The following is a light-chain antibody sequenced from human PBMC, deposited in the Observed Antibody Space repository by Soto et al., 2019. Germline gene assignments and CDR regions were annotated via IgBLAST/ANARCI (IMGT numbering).Light chain of an antibody. J-gene: IGLJ2*01. CDR2: LNSDGSH. V-gene: IGLV4-69*01. CDR1: SGHSNYA. Sequence: QLVLTQSPSASASLGASVKLTCTLSSGHSNYAIAWHQQQSEKGPRYLMKLNSDGSHSKGDGIPDRFSGSSSGAERYLTISSLQSEDEAYYYCQPWGSGLVVFGGGTQLTVL. CDR3: QPWGSGLVV.